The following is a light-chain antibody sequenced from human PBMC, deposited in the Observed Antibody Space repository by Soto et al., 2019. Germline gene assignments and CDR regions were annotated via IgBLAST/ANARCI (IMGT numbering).Light chain of an antibody. CDR1: SGHSSYA. J-gene: IGLJ2*01. CDR3: HTWGTGTYVE. Sequence: QPVLTQSPSASASLGASVKLTCTLSSGHSSYAIAWHQQQPEKGPRYLMKLNSDGSHSKGDGIPDRFSGSSSGAERYLTISSLQSEDEADYYCHTWGTGTYVEFGGGTKLTVL. V-gene: IGLV4-69*01. CDR2: LNSDGSH.